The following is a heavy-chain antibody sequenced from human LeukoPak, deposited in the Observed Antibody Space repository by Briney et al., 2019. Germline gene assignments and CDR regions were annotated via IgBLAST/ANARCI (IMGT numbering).Heavy chain of an antibody. D-gene: IGHD3-22*01. J-gene: IGHJ4*02. CDR1: GYTFTGYY. CDR3: ARPYYYDSSGSFDY. CDR2: INPNSGGT. Sequence: ASVKVSCKASGYTFTGYYMHWVRQAPGQGLEWMGWINPNSGGTNYAQKFQGRVTMTRDTSISTAYMELSRLRSDDTAVYYCARPYYYDSSGSFDYWGQGTLVTVSS. V-gene: IGHV1-2*02.